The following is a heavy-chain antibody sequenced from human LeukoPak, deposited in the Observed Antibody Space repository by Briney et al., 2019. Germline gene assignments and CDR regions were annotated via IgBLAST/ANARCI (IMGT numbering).Heavy chain of an antibody. D-gene: IGHD6-13*01. J-gene: IGHJ5*02. V-gene: IGHV4-39*01. CDR3: ARQSTSRSSWYSHNWFDP. CDR2: IYYTGST. Sequence: PSETLSLTCAVYGGSFSGYYWGWIRQPPGKGLEWIGCIYYTGSTYYNPSLKSRVTISVDTSKNQFSLKLSSVTAADTAVYYCARQSTSRSSWYSHNWFDPWGQGTLVTVSS. CDR1: GGSFSGYY.